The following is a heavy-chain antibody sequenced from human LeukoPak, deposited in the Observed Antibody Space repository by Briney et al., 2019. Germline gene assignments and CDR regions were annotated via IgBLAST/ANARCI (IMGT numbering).Heavy chain of an antibody. CDR3: TTDTRRVVVPK. CDR2: IKRKTDGGTT. D-gene: IGHD2-15*01. Sequence: GGSLRLYCAASGFSFNDAWMSWVRQAPGKGLEWVGRIKRKTDGGTTDYAAPAKGRFTISRDDSKTSLYLQMNNLKTEDTAVYYCTTDTRRVVVPKWGQGTLVTVSS. V-gene: IGHV3-15*01. CDR1: GFSFNDAW. J-gene: IGHJ4*02.